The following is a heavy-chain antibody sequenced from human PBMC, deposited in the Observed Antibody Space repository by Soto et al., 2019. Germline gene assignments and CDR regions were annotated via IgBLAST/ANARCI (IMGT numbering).Heavy chain of an antibody. Sequence: EVQLVESGGGLVQPGGSLRLSCAASGVTVSSNYMSWVRQAPGKGLEWVSVIYSGGSTYYADSVKGRFTIFRDNYKNTMYFQMNSLRAEDTAVYYCARHGYNYGGGYFDYWGQGTLVTVSS. V-gene: IGHV3-66*04. CDR3: ARHGYNYGGGYFDY. CDR1: GVTVSSNY. J-gene: IGHJ4*02. CDR2: IYSGGST. D-gene: IGHD5-18*01.